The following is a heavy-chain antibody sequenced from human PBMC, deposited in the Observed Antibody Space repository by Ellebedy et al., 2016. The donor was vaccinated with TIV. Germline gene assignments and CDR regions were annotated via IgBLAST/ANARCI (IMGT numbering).Heavy chain of an antibody. Sequence: GESLKISCAASGFTFSRYAMSWVRQAPGKGLEWVSGIFGSGGGISYADSVKGRFTISRDNSKSMVHLQMNSLRPEDKAVYYCAKNRNSGDGYWVFDQWGQGTLVTVSS. D-gene: IGHD3-22*01. J-gene: IGHJ4*02. CDR1: GFTFSRYA. V-gene: IGHV3-23*01. CDR2: IFGSGGGI. CDR3: AKNRNSGDGYWVFDQ.